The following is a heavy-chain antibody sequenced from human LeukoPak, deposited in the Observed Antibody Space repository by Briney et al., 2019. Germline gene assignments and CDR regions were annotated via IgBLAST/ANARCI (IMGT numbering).Heavy chain of an antibody. CDR1: GFTFSSYA. Sequence: PGGSLRLSCAASGFTFSSYAMHWVRQAPGKGLEYVSAISSNGGSTYYPNSVKGRFTISRDNSKNTLYLQMGSLRAEDMAVYYCARGSAYYDFWSGLGTGSYYYYGMDVWGQGTTVTVSS. V-gene: IGHV3-64*01. CDR2: ISSNGGST. CDR3: ARGSAYYDFWSGLGTGSYYYYGMDV. D-gene: IGHD3-3*01. J-gene: IGHJ6*02.